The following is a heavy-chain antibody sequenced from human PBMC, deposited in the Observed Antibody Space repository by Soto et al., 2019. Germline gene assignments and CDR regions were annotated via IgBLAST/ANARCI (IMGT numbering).Heavy chain of an antibody. V-gene: IGHV3-30*03. Sequence: QVQLVESGGGVVQPGRSLRLSCAASGFTFSSYGMQWVRQSPGEGPEWVALVANDGSNQYYAESVKGRFTISRDNSKTTVFLEMDSLRPEDTAVYYCARSSGGSSWYPPDYWGQGTLVTVSS. J-gene: IGHJ4*02. CDR2: VANDGSNQ. CDR1: GFTFSSYG. D-gene: IGHD6-13*01. CDR3: ARSSGGSSWYPPDY.